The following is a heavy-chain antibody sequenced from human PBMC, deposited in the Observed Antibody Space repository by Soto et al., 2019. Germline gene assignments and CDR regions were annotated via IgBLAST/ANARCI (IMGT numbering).Heavy chain of an antibody. D-gene: IGHD6-13*01. CDR2: IYSGGDT. J-gene: IGHJ5*02. Sequence: EVQLVESGGGLILPGGSLRLSCAASGVTVSNYYMRWVRQAPGKGLEWVSLIYSGGDTHYADSVKGRFTISRVSSKNTVYLQMNSLRAEDTAVYYCASDPPGIAAGGAGAWGQGTLVTVSS. CDR3: ASDPPGIAAGGAGA. V-gene: IGHV3-53*01. CDR1: GVTVSNYY.